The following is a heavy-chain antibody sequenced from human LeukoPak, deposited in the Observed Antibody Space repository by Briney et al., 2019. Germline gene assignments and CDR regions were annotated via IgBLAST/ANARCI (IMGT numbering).Heavy chain of an antibody. V-gene: IGHV1-8*01. CDR1: GYTFTSYD. CDR3: AREYGSGSYYAAFDI. CDR2: MSPNSGDT. Sequence: ASVKVSCTASGYTFTSYDFNWVRQATGQRPEWMGWMSPNSGDTGYAQKFQDRVTMTRNTSISTAYMELRSLRSDDTAVYYCAREYGSGSYYAAFDIWGQGTMVTVSS. D-gene: IGHD3-10*01. J-gene: IGHJ3*02.